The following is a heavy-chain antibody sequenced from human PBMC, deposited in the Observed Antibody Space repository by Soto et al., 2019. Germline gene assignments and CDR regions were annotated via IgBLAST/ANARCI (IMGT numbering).Heavy chain of an antibody. D-gene: IGHD1-26*01. CDR2: IVPIFGTA. J-gene: IGHJ4*02. Sequence: QVQLVQSGAEVKKPGSSVKVSCKASVGTFSSYAISWVRHAPGQGLEWMGGIVPIFGTANYAQKFQGRVTITADESTRTAYMELRSLRSEDTAVYYCARDGVGATTDYWGQGTLVTVSS. CDR1: VGTFSSYA. V-gene: IGHV1-69*12. CDR3: ARDGVGATTDY.